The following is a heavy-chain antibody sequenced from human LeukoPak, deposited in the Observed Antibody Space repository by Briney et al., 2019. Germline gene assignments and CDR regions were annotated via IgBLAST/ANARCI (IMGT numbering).Heavy chain of an antibody. V-gene: IGHV3-48*03. J-gene: IGHJ4*02. Sequence: TGGSLRLSCAASGFTFSSYEMNWVRQAPGKGLEWVSYISSSGSTIYYADSVKGRFTISRDNAKNSLYLQMNSLRAEDAAVYYCARSGRLWSKTSFDYWGQGTLVTVSS. CDR1: GFTFSSYE. CDR3: ARSGRLWSKTSFDY. D-gene: IGHD5-18*01. CDR2: ISSSGSTI.